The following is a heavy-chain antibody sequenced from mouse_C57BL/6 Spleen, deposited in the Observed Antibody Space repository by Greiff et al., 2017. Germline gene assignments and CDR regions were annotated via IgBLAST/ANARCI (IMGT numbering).Heavy chain of an antibody. J-gene: IGHJ2*01. CDR3: ARSKDGYPFDY. V-gene: IGHV1-82*01. Sequence: QVQLQQSGPELVKPGASVKISCKASGYAFSSSWMNWVKQRPGKGLERIGRIYPGDGDTNYNGKFKGKATLTADKSSSTAYMQLSSLTSEDSAVYFCARSKDGYPFDYWGQGTTLTVSS. CDR2: IYPGDGDT. D-gene: IGHD2-3*01. CDR1: GYAFSSSW.